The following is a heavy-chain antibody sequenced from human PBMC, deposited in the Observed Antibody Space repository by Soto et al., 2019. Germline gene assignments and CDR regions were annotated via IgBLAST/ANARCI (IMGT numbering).Heavy chain of an antibody. CDR2: ISYDGSNQ. CDR1: GFTFSYYG. Sequence: QVQLVESGGGVVQPGRSLRLSCAASGFTFSYYGMHWVRQAPGKGLEWVAVISYDGSNQYYADSVKGRFTISRDNSKNTLYLQMNSLRAEDTAVYYCAKADLQRLSDGSGSSYYCMDVWGQGTTVTVSS. J-gene: IGHJ6*02. V-gene: IGHV3-30*18. CDR3: AKADLQRLSDGSGSSYYCMDV. D-gene: IGHD3-10*01.